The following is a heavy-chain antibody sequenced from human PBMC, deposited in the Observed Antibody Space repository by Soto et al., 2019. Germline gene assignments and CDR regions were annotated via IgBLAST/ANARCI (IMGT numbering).Heavy chain of an antibody. D-gene: IGHD3-16*02. V-gene: IGHV1-8*01. CDR1: GYTFTSYD. CDR3: ARRPPTHYDYIWGSYRQPLGIDY. Sequence: QVQLVQSGAEVKKPGASVKVSCKASGYTFTSYDINWVRQATGQGLEWMGWMNPNSGNTGYAQKFQGRVTMTRNTSISTAYMELSSLRSEDTAVYYCARRPPTHYDYIWGSYRQPLGIDYWGQGTLVTVSS. CDR2: MNPNSGNT. J-gene: IGHJ4*02.